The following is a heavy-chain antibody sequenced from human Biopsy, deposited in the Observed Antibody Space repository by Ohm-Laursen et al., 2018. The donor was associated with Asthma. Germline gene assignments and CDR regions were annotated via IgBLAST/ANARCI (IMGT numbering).Heavy chain of an antibody. D-gene: IGHD6-13*01. CDR2: VHSTGST. Sequence: TLSLTCTVSPGSINDYYWNWIRQFPGKGLEWIGYVHSTGSTRFNPSLKSRLTISVDTSVDQVSLKLTSVTAADTAVYCCARATSTWSQSGPHYFDHWGQGTLVTVSS. V-gene: IGHV4-59*01. CDR1: PGSINDYY. J-gene: IGHJ4*02. CDR3: ARATSTWSQSGPHYFDH.